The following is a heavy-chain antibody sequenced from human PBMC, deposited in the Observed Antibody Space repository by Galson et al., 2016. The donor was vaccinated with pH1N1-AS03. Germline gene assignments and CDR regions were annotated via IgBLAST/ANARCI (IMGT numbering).Heavy chain of an antibody. Sequence: SLRLSCAASGFPFSGYSMNWVRQAPGKGLEWVSFISTTSSSIYYEDSVKGRFTISRDNAKNSLFLQINSLRDEDTAVYYCAGDGPPQGISVAGSFDFWGQGTLVTVSS. CDR3: AGDGPPQGISVAGSFDF. D-gene: IGHD6-19*01. V-gene: IGHV3-21*01. J-gene: IGHJ4*02. CDR2: ISTTSSSI. CDR1: GFPFSGYS.